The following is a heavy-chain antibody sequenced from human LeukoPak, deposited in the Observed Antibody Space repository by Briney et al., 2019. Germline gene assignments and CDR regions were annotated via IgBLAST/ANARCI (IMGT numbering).Heavy chain of an antibody. CDR2: IYYSGST. CDR3: ARHDSGSYYY. CDR1: GGSISSYY. J-gene: IGHJ4*02. Sequence: KPSETLSLTCTVSGGSISSYYWSWIWQPPGKGLEWIGYIYYSGSTNYNPSLKSRVTISVDTSKNQFSLKLSSVTAADTAVYYCARHDSGSYYYWGQGTLVTVSS. D-gene: IGHD1-26*01. V-gene: IGHV4-59*08.